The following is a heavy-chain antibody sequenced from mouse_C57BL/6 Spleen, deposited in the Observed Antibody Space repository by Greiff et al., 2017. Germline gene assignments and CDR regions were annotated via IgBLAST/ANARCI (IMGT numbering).Heavy chain of an antibody. Sequence: QVQLQQSGAELVMPGASVKLSCKASGYTFTSYWMHWVKQRPGQGLEWIGEIDPSDSYTNYNQKFKGKSTLTVDKSSSTAYMQLSSLTSEDSAVYDCARWNYVGDYYAMDYWGQGTSVTVSS. J-gene: IGHJ4*01. V-gene: IGHV1-69*01. CDR1: GYTFTSYW. D-gene: IGHD1-1*01. CDR2: IDPSDSYT. CDR3: ARWNYVGDYYAMDY.